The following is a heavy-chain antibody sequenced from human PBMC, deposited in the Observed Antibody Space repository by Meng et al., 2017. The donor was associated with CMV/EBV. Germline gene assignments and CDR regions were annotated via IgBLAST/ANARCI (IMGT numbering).Heavy chain of an antibody. CDR1: GFTFGDYA. CDR2: IRSKAYGGTT. CDR3: TRDYAKYYDILTGYYRFGFFDY. Sequence: GESLKISCTASGFTFGDYAMSWVRQAPGKGLEWVGFIRSKAYGGTTECAASVKGRFTISRDDSKSIAYLQMNSLKTEDTAVYYCTRDYAKYYDILTGYYRFGFFDYWGQGTLVTVSS. J-gene: IGHJ4*02. V-gene: IGHV3-49*04. D-gene: IGHD3-9*01.